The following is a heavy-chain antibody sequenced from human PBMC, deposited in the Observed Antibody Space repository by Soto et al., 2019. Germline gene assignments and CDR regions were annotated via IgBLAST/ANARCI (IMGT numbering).Heavy chain of an antibody. CDR2: IYSGGNT. CDR3: TRAAWGLWFGYMDV. J-gene: IGHJ6*03. CDR1: GFTVGGNY. D-gene: IGHD3-10*01. Sequence: GGSKRLSCGASGFTVGGNYMSWVRQAPGKGLEWVSVIYSGGNTYYADSVKGRFTISRHNSENTLYLQMNSLRAEDTAVYYCTRAAWGLWFGYMDVWGKGTTVTVSS. V-gene: IGHV3-53*04.